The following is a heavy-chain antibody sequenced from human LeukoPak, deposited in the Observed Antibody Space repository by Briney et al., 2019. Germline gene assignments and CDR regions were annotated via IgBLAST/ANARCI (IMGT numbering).Heavy chain of an antibody. D-gene: IGHD2-2*01. CDR1: GFTFDDYA. CDR2: ISWNSGSI. Sequence: GRSLRLSCAASGFTFDDYAMHWVRQAPGKGLGWVSGISWNSGSIGYADSVKSRFTISGNNAKNSLYLQMNSLRAEDTALYYCAKGRDKYQLLSKNWFDPWGQGTLVTVSS. V-gene: IGHV3-9*01. CDR3: AKGRDKYQLLSKNWFDP. J-gene: IGHJ5*02.